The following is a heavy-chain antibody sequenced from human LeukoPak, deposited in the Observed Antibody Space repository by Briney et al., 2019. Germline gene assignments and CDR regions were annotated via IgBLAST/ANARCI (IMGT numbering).Heavy chain of an antibody. CDR3: ARGGSYPFGAFDI. Sequence: GGSLRLSCAASGFTFSSYWMSWVRQAQGKGLEWVANIKEDGSEKYYVDSVKGRFTISRDNAKNSMYLQMNSLRVDDTAVYYCARGGSYPFGAFDIWGQGTMVTVSS. V-gene: IGHV3-7*04. J-gene: IGHJ3*02. D-gene: IGHD1-26*01. CDR2: IKEDGSEK. CDR1: GFTFSSYW.